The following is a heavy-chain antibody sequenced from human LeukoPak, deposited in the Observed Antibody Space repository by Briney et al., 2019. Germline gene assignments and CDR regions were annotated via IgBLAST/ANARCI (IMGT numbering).Heavy chain of an antibody. D-gene: IGHD2-2*01. J-gene: IGHJ6*03. CDR2: IYSSGST. CDR3: ATAVVPYYYYVGV. CDR1: GFTVSSNY. Sequence: GGSLRLSCAASGFTVSSNYMSWVRQAPGKGLEWVSIIYSSGSTYYADSVKGRFTISRDNSKNTLYLQMNSLRAEDTAVYYCATAVVPYYYYVGVWGKGTTVTVSS. V-gene: IGHV3-53*01.